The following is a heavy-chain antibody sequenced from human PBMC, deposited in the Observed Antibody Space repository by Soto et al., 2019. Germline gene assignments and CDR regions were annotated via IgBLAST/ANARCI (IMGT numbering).Heavy chain of an antibody. CDR2: INPRDDST. J-gene: IGHJ4*02. V-gene: IGHV1-46*01. CDR1: GYTFANYF. CDR3: ARRGEDFWSGPAPLDY. D-gene: IGHD3-3*01. Sequence: ASVKVSCKASGYTFANYFVHWVRPAPGQGLEWMGMINPRDDSTTYAEKFQDRVTMTGDTSTSTAYMELRSLRSDDTAVYYCARRGEDFWSGPAPLDYWGQGTLVTVSS.